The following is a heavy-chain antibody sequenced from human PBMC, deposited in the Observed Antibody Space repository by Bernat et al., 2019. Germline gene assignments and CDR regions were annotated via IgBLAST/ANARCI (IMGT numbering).Heavy chain of an antibody. Sequence: EVQLVESGGGLVQPGGSLRLSCAASGFTFSSYWRSWVRQAPGKGREGGAKIKQEGRENYYVASLQGRFTLSRDNAKNSLYLQMNSLRAEATAVYYCARDQAYYDILTGPYYYYYGMDVWGQGTTVTVSS. D-gene: IGHD3-9*01. CDR3: ARDQAYYDILTGPYYYYYGMDV. J-gene: IGHJ6*02. V-gene: IGHV3-7*01. CDR1: GFTFSSYW. CDR2: IKQEGREN.